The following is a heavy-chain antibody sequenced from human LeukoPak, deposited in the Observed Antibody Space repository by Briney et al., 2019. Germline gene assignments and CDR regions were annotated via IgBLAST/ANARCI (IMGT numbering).Heavy chain of an antibody. V-gene: IGHV3-30*18. CDR1: GFTFSRDG. Sequence: PGRSLRLSCAASGFTFSRDGMHWVRQAPGKGLEWVAVISNDETNKYYADSVKGRFTVSRDNSKNMAYLQMNSLRVEDTAVYYCAKEGQRGSYGVYDDYHWGQGTLVTVSS. CDR3: AKEGQRGSYGVYDDYH. CDR2: ISNDETNK. J-gene: IGHJ5*02. D-gene: IGHD5/OR15-5a*01.